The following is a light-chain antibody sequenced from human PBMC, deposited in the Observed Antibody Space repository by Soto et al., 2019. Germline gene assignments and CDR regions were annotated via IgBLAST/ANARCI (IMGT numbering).Light chain of an antibody. CDR1: QSVSSSY. Sequence: EIVLTQSPGTLSLSPGERATLSCSASQSVSSSYLAWYQQKPGQAPRLLIYGASSRATGIPDRFSGSGSGTDFTLTISRLEPEDFAVYYCQQYGSSFGQGTKVEIK. CDR2: GAS. CDR3: QQYGSS. V-gene: IGKV3-20*01. J-gene: IGKJ1*01.